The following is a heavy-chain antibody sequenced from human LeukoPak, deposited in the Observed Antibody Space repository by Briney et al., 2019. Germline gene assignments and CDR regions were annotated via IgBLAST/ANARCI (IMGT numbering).Heavy chain of an antibody. CDR1: GGSVTSTNW. CDR3: ATDRLWFGPGGWFDP. D-gene: IGHD3-10*01. V-gene: IGHV4-4*02. CDR2: IYYTGTV. Sequence: SETLSLTCDVSGGSVTSTNWWSWVRQSPGKGLEWIGEIYYTGTVNYNPSLKSRVTISVDTSKNQFSLKLSSVTAADTAVYYCATDRLWFGPGGWFDPWGQGTLVTVSS. J-gene: IGHJ5*02.